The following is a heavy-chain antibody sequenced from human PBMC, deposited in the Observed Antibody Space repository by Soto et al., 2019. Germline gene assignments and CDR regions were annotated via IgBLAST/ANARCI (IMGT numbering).Heavy chain of an antibody. V-gene: IGHV3-74*01. J-gene: IGHJ4*02. CDR3: ARGSFGSYYVDY. CDR2: IKGDETTS. D-gene: IGHD3-10*01. CDR1: GFTFTSYC. Sequence: EVQVVESGGASVQPGGSLRLSCAASGFTFTSYCMHWVRQAPGKGLLWMSRIKGDETTSSYADSVKGRFTISRDNAKNTVYLQRISLRAEDASGYYCARGSFGSYYVDYWGQGPLVNVSS.